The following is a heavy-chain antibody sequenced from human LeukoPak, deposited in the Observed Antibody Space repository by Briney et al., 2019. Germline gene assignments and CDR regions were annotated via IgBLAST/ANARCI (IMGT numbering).Heavy chain of an antibody. CDR3: ARSGDTGSLDV. V-gene: IGHV6-1*01. J-gene: IGHJ6*04. CDR2: TYYRSKWYN. D-gene: IGHD1-26*01. Sequence: SQTLSLTCAISGDSVSSNSAACNWIRQSPSRGLEWLGRTYYRSKWYNGYAVSVKSRITINPDTSKNQFSLQLNSVTPEDTALCYCARSGDTGSLDVWGKGTTVTVSS. CDR1: GDSVSSNSAA.